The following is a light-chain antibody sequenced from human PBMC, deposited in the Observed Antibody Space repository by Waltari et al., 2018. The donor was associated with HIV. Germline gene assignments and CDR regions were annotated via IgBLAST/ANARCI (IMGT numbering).Light chain of an antibody. J-gene: IGKJ5*01. CDR3: QQFHSYPVT. V-gene: IGKV1-13*02. CDR2: DVS. CDR1: QDINSA. Sequence: AIQLTQSPPSLSASVNDRVTITCRASQDINSALAWYLQKPGKAPKLLIYDVSTLESGVPSSFSGSGFGTDYTLTISSLQSEDFATYFCQQFHSYPVTFGQGTRLEIK.